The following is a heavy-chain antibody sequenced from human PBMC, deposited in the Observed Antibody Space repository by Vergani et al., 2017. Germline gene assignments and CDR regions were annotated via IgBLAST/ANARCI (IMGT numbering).Heavy chain of an antibody. CDR1: GYSFTSYW. CDR2: IYPGDSDT. J-gene: IGHJ6*03. Sequence: EVQLVQSGAEVKKPGESLKISCKGSGYSFTSYWIGWVRQMPGKGLEWMGIIYPGDSDTRYSPSFQGQVTISADKSISTAYLQWSSLKASDTAMYYCAIHRRHYDFGRIYYYYYYMDVWGRGTTVTVSS. V-gene: IGHV5-51*01. CDR3: AIHRRHYDFGRIYYYYYYMDV. D-gene: IGHD3-3*01.